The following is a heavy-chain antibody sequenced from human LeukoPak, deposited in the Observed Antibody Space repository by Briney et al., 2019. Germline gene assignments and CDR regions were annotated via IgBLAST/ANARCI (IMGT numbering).Heavy chain of an antibody. J-gene: IGHJ4*02. CDR1: GYTFTGYY. CDR3: ARTPRGYCSGGSCQDY. Sequence: VASVKVSCKASGYTFTGYYMHWVRQAPGQGLEWMGWINPNSGGTNYAQKFQGRVTMTRDTSISTAYMELSRLRSDDTAVYYCARTPRGYCSGGSCQDYWGQGTLVTVSS. V-gene: IGHV1-2*02. D-gene: IGHD2-15*01. CDR2: INPNSGGT.